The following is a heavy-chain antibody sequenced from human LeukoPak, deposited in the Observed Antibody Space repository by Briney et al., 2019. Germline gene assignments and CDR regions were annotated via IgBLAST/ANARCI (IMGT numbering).Heavy chain of an antibody. J-gene: IGHJ4*02. CDR1: GFTFSDYY. V-gene: IGHV3-11*04. CDR3: ARDHGYSSGWYDNDY. CDR2: ISSSGSTI. D-gene: IGHD6-19*01. Sequence: GGSLRLSCAASGFTFSDYYMSRIRQAPGKGLEWVSYISSSGSTIYYADSVKGRFTISRDNAKESLYLQMSSLRAEDTAVYYCARDHGYSSGWYDNDYWGQGTLVTVSS.